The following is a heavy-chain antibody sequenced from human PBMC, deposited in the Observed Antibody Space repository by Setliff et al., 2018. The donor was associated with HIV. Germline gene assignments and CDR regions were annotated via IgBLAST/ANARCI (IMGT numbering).Heavy chain of an antibody. D-gene: IGHD4-4*01. CDR1: GYSISSGYY. J-gene: IGHJ4*02. CDR3: RRYSNYGLDY. V-gene: IGHV4-38-2*01. Sequence: SETLSLTCAVSGYSISSGYYWGWIRQPPGKGLEWIGSISHSGSTYYNPSLKSRVTISVDTPKNQFSLNLSSVTAADTAVYHCRRYSNYGLDYWGQGALVTVSS. CDR2: ISHSGST.